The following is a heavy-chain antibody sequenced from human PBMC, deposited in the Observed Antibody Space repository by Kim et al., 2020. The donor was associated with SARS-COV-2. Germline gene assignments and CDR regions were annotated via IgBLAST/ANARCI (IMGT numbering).Heavy chain of an antibody. D-gene: IGHD2-2*01. CDR2: ISAYNGNT. CDR3: ARVDCSSTSCYHP. V-gene: IGHV1-18*01. J-gene: IGHJ5*02. Sequence: ASVKVSCKASGYSFTRYSSTWVRQAPGQGLEWMGWISAYNGNTNYAQKVQGRVTMTTDTSTATAYMELRSLTSDDTAAYYCARVDCSSTSCYHPWGQGT. CDR1: GYSFTRYS.